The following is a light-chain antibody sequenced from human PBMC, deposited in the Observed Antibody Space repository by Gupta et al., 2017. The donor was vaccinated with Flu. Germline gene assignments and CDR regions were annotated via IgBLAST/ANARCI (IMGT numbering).Light chain of an antibody. Sequence: QSALTQPASVSGSPGQSITISCTGTSSDVGGYNYVSWYQQHPGKAPKLIIFEVSNRPSGVSNRFSGSKSGNTASLTISGLQAGDEADYYCSSYRSSNTQVFGGGTKLTVL. V-gene: IGLV2-14*01. CDR1: SSDVGGYNY. J-gene: IGLJ3*02. CDR2: EVS. CDR3: SSYRSSNTQV.